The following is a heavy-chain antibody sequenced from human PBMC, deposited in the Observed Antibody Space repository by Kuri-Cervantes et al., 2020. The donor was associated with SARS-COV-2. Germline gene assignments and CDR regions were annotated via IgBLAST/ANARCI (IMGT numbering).Heavy chain of an antibody. D-gene: IGHD3-3*01. CDR2: INHSGST. J-gene: IGHJ6*02. CDR1: GGSFSGYY. Sequence: SETLSLTCAVYGGSFSGYYWSWIRQPPGKGLEWIGEINHSGSTNYNPSHKSRVTITVDTSKNQFSLKLSSVTAADTAVYYCARGRDRITIFGVVIIRGGYYYYGMDVWGQGTTVTVSS. CDR3: ARGRDRITIFGVVIIRGGYYYYGMDV. V-gene: IGHV4-34*01.